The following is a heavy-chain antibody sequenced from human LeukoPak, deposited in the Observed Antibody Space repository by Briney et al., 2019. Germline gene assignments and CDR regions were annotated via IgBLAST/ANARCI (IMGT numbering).Heavy chain of an antibody. V-gene: IGHV3-7*01. J-gene: IGHJ4*02. CDR1: GFTFSSYW. CDR2: IKQDGSEK. CDR3: ASQSYYYDSSGYYPTYYFDY. D-gene: IGHD3-22*01. Sequence: PGGSLRLSCAASGFTFSSYWMSWVRQAPGKGLEWVANIKQDGSEKYYVDSVKGRFTISRDNAKNSLYLQMNSLRAEDTAVYYCASQSYYYDSSGYYPTYYFDYWGQGTLATVSS.